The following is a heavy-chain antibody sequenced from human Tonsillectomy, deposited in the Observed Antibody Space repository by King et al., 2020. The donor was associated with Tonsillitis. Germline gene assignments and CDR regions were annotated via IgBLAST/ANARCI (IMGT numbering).Heavy chain of an antibody. V-gene: IGHV3-23*03. J-gene: IGHJ4*02. CDR1: GLTFSASA. CDR2: IFAGGATT. Sequence: EVQLVESGGGLVQPGGSLRLSCAASGLTFSASAMSWVRQSPGKGLEWVSLIFAGGATTEYADSVKGRFTISRRDSKNTLYLQMNSLRAEDTAVYYCAKVWGSTRTLDYWGQGTLVTVSS. D-gene: IGHD2-2*01. CDR3: AKVWGSTRTLDY.